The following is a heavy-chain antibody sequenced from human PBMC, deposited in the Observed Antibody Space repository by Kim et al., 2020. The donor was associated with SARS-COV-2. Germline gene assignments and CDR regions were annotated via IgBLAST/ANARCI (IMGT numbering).Heavy chain of an antibody. CDR2: IYYSGST. V-gene: IGHV4-39*01. J-gene: IGHJ1*01. CDR1: GDSISSSSYY. D-gene: IGHD1-7*01. CDR3: ARGTQTGTTTLTL. Sequence: SETLSLTCTVSGDSISSSSYYWGWIRQPPGKGLEWIGSIYYSGSTYYSPSLKSRVTISIDTSENRFSLKLNSVTAAETAVYYCARGTQTGTTTLTLWGQG.